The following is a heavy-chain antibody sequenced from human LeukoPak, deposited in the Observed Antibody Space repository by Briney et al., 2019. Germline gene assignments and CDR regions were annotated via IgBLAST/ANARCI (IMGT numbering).Heavy chain of an antibody. CDR3: ARHAYYYDSSGYYYEEELDY. J-gene: IGHJ4*02. Sequence: PSETLSLTCTVSGGSISSSSYYWGWIRQPPGKGLEWIGSIYYSGSTYYNPSLKSRVTISVDTSKNQFSLKLSSVTAADTAVYYCARHAYYYDSSGYYYEEELDYWGQGTLVTVSS. CDR1: GGSISSSSYY. V-gene: IGHV4-39*01. CDR2: IYYSGST. D-gene: IGHD3-22*01.